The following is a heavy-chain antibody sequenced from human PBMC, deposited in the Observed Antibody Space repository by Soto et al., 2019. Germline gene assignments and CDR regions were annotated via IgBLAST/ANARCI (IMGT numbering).Heavy chain of an antibody. CDR2: IYYSGST. CDR3: ARVYSYYDILGWFDP. V-gene: IGHV4-30-4*01. Sequence: QVQLQESGPGLVKPSQTLSLTCTVSGGSISSGDYYWSWIRQPPGKGLEWIGYIYYSGSTYYNPSIKSRVTISVDTSKNQCSLKLSSVTAADTVVYYCARVYSYYDILGWFDPWGQGTLVTVSS. CDR1: GGSISSGDYY. D-gene: IGHD3-9*01. J-gene: IGHJ5*02.